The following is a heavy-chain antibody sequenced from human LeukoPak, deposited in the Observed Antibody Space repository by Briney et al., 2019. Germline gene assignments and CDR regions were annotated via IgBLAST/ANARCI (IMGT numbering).Heavy chain of an antibody. D-gene: IGHD5-18*01. V-gene: IGHV3-30-3*01. CDR3: ARDGPRGYSYSMVLDY. CDR1: GFTFSSYA. CDR2: ISYDGSNK. Sequence: GGSLRLSCAASGFTFSSYAMHWVRQAPGKGLEWVAVISYDGSNKYYADSVKGRFTISRDNSKNTLYLQMNSLRAENAAVYYCARDGPRGYSYSMVLDYWGQGTLVTVSS. J-gene: IGHJ4*02.